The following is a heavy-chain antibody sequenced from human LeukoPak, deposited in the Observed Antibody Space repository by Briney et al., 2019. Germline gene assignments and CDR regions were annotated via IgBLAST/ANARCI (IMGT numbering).Heavy chain of an antibody. CDR1: GGSISSSSYY. CDR2: IYFSGST. V-gene: IGHV4-39*01. J-gene: IGHJ4*02. Sequence: SETLSLTCTVSGGSISSSSYYWGWIRQPPGKGLEWIGSIYFSGSTYYNPSLKSRVTISVDTSKNQFSLKMRSVTASDTAVFYCARRLDSRAETFDYWGQGSLVTVSS. CDR3: ARRLDSRAETFDY. D-gene: IGHD3-22*01.